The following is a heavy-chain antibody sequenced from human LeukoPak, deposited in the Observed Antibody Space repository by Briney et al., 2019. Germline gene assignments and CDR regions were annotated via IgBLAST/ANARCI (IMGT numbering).Heavy chain of an antibody. CDR1: GFTFSSYE. CDR3: ARDLPLTGYPGAFDY. CDR2: IRSSGSAA. V-gene: IGHV3-48*03. D-gene: IGHD3-9*01. Sequence: GGSLRLSCVASGFTFSSYEMNWVRQAPGKGLEWVADIRSSGSAAFYADSVKGRFTISRDNAKNSLYLQMNSLRAEDTAVYYCARDLPLTGYPGAFDYWGQGTLVTVSS. J-gene: IGHJ4*02.